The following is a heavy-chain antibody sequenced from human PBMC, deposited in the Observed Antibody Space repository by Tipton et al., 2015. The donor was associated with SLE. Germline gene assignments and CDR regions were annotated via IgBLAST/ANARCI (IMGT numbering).Heavy chain of an antibody. CDR3: ARDRKRTYYYYGMDV. CDR2: ISSSGSTI. V-gene: IGHV3-48*03. J-gene: IGHJ6*02. D-gene: IGHD1-1*01. CDR1: GFTFSSYE. Sequence: SLGLSCAASGFTFSSYEMNWVRQAPGKGLEWVSYISSSGSTIYYADSVKGRFTISRDNAKNSLYLQMNSLRAEDTAVYYCARDRKRTYYYYGMDVWGQGTTVTVSS.